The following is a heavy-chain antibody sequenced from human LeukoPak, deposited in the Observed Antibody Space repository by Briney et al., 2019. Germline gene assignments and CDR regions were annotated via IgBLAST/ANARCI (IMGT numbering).Heavy chain of an antibody. CDR3: ARRPAVAGPYYFDY. V-gene: IGHV4-59*08. J-gene: IGHJ4*02. D-gene: IGHD6-19*01. Sequence: SETLSLTCTVSGGSISSYYWSWIRQPPGKGLEWIGYIYYSGSTNYNPSLKSRVTISVDTSKNQFSLKLSPVTAADTAVYYCARRPAVAGPYYFDYWGQGTLVTVSS. CDR2: IYYSGST. CDR1: GGSISSYY.